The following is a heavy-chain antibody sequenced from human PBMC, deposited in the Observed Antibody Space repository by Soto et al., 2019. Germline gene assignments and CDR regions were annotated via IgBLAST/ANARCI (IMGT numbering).Heavy chain of an antibody. CDR1: GYTFTKYG. D-gene: IGHD3-16*01. V-gene: IGHV1-18*01. CDR2: ISGSSGNA. Sequence: QVQLVQSGAEVKNPGASVKVSCKTSGYTFTKYGVGWVRQAPGQGLEWMGWISGSSGNANYAEKVQGRTTLTTDTSTPTASIALRRLRSDDTAVYSFAREMSPLGGEYASWGQGTLVPVSS. CDR3: AREMSPLGGEYAS. J-gene: IGHJ5*02.